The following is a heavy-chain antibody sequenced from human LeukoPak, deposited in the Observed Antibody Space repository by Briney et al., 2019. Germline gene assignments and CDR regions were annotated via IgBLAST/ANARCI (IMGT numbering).Heavy chain of an antibody. CDR3: ARIAARSYFDY. V-gene: IGHV4-59*01. CDR1: GGSIGSYY. J-gene: IGHJ4*02. CDR2: IYYSGST. D-gene: IGHD6-6*01. Sequence: SETLSLTCTVSGGSIGSYYWSWIRQPPGKGLEWIGYIYYSGSTNYNPSLKSRVTISVDTSKNQFSLKLSSVTAADTAVYYCARIAARSYFDYWGQGTLVTVSS.